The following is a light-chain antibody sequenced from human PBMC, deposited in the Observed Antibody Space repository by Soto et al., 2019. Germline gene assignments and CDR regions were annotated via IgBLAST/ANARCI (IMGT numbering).Light chain of an antibody. CDR1: SSDVGGYNY. CDR2: DDS. V-gene: IGLV2-11*01. Sequence: QSALTQPRSVSGSPGQSVTISCTGTSSDVGGYNYVSWYQQHPGKAPKLMIYDDSKRPSGVPDRFSGSKSGNTASLTISGLQAEDEADYYCCSYAGSHSLYVFGTGTQLTVL. CDR3: CSYAGSHSLYV. J-gene: IGLJ1*01.